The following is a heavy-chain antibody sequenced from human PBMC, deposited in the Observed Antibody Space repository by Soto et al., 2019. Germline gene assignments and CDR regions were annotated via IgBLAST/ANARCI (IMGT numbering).Heavy chain of an antibody. J-gene: IGHJ2*01. CDR3: ARNYGGNSQFFDL. CDR1: GDAISRHY. CDR2: FFHTGTA. Sequence: PSETLSLTCSVSGDAISRHYWSWIRQSPGKGLEWLGYFFHTGTALYNPSLNSRVSMSVDTSKNQFSLRLTSVIPADTAVYFCARNYGGNSQFFDLWGRGTLVTVSS. V-gene: IGHV4-59*11. D-gene: IGHD4-17*01.